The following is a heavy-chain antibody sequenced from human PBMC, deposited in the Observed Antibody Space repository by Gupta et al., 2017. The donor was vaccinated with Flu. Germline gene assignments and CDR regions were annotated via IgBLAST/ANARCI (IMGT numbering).Heavy chain of an antibody. CDR1: GFTFSSYA. CDR2: ISGSGSNT. D-gene: IGHD1-1*01. J-gene: IGHJ3*02. V-gene: IGHV3-23*01. Sequence: EVQLLESGGGLAQPGGSLRLSCPASGFTFSSYAMRWVRQAPGKGLEWVSTISGSGSNTYYADYVKGRFTISGDSSKKTVYLQMNSLRAEDTAVYYCAKGANWAFEIWGQGTMVTVSS. CDR3: AKGANWAFEI.